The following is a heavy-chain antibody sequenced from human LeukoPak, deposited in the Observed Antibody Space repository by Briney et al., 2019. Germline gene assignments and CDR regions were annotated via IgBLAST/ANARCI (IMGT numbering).Heavy chain of an antibody. J-gene: IGHJ4*02. V-gene: IGHV3-66*01. CDR2: IYSGGST. D-gene: IGHD6-19*01. CDR3: ARVKVLPSSGLDY. CDR1: GGSITTDRYL. Sequence: ETLSLTCAVSGGSITTDRYLWGWLRQSPGKGLEWVSVIYSGGSTYYADSVKGRFTISRDNSKNTLYLQMNSLRAEDTAVYYCARVKVLPSSGLDYWGQGTLVTVSS.